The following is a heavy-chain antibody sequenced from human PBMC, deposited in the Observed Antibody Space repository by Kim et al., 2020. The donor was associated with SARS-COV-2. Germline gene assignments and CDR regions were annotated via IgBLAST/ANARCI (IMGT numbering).Heavy chain of an antibody. CDR3: ARGITMIDDAFDI. J-gene: IGHJ3*02. D-gene: IGHD3-22*01. Sequence: GGSLRLSCAASGFTFSSYAMHWVRQAPGKGLEWVAVISYDGSNKYYADSVKGRFTISRDNSKNTLYLQMNSLRAEDTAVYYCARGITMIDDAFDIWGQGTMVTVSS. CDR1: GFTFSSYA. CDR2: ISYDGSNK. V-gene: IGHV3-30*04.